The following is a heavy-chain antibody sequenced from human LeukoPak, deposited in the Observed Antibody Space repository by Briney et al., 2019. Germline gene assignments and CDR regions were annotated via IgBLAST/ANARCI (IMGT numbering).Heavy chain of an antibody. D-gene: IGHD6-6*01. CDR3: ARGDNIAARLFDY. CDR1: GYSGIELD. CDR2: FDREDGGT. Sequence: ASVKVSCKLSGYSGIELDMHWVRQAPGKGLEWMGGFDREDGGTIYAQKFQGRVTMTRDMSTSTVYMELSSLRSEDTAVYYCARGDNIAARLFDYWGQGTLVTVSS. V-gene: IGHV1-24*01. J-gene: IGHJ4*02.